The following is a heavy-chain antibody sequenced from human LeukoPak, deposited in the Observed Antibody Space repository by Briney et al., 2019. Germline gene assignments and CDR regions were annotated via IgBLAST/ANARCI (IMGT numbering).Heavy chain of an antibody. Sequence: GGSLRLSCAASEFTFSRFWMSWVRQAPGKGLEWVAVISYDGSNKYYADSVKGRFTISRDNSKNTLYLQMNSLRAEDTAVYYCAREPGIAAAGTVSPFWGQGTLVTVSS. J-gene: IGHJ4*02. CDR2: ISYDGSNK. V-gene: IGHV3-30-3*01. CDR1: EFTFSRFW. D-gene: IGHD6-13*01. CDR3: AREPGIAAAGTVSPF.